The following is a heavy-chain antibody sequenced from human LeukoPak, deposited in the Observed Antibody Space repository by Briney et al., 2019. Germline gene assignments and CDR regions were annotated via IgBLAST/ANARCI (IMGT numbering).Heavy chain of an antibody. CDR1: GFTFDAFDDYA. J-gene: IGHJ6*02. CDR3: AKDITAAAGTGYGMDV. D-gene: IGHD6-13*01. CDR2: ISWNSGNI. V-gene: IGHV3-9*01. Sequence: PGRSLRLSCAASGFTFDAFDDYAMHWVRQAPGKDLEWVSGISWNSGNIGYADFVKGRFTISRDNAKNSLYLQMDSLRAEDTALYYCAKDITAAAGTGYGMDVWGQGTTVTVSS.